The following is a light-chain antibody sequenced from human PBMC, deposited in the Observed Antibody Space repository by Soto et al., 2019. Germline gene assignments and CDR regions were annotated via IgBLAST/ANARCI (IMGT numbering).Light chain of an antibody. Sequence: EIVLTQSPATLSLSPGARATLSCRASHTVSRSLAWYQQKPGQAPRLLIYDASNRATGIPARFSCSESGTDFTLTISSLEPEDFAVYYCQQRSNWPLTFGGGTKVEIK. V-gene: IGKV3-11*01. CDR2: DAS. J-gene: IGKJ4*01. CDR3: QQRSNWPLT. CDR1: HTVSRS.